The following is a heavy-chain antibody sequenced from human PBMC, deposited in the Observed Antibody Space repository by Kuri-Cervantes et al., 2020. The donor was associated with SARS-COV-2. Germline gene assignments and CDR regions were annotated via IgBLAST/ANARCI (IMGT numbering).Heavy chain of an antibody. CDR2: MNPNSGNT. D-gene: IGHD3-3*01. CDR3: ASSRSITIFGVVINYYYGMDV. CDR1: GGTFSSYA. V-gene: IGHV1-8*02. J-gene: IGHJ6*02. Sequence: ASVKVSCKASGGTFSSYAISWVRQVTGQGLEWMGWMNPNSGNTGYAQKFQGRVTMTRNTSISTAYMELSRLISEDTAVYYCASSRSITIFGVVINYYYGMDVWGQGTTVTVSS.